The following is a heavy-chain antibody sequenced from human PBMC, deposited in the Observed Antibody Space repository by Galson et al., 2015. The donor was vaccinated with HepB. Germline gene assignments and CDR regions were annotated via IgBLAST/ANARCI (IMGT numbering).Heavy chain of an antibody. CDR3: ARARYSSSSPDY. CDR1: GGTFSSYA. V-gene: IGHV1-18*01. CDR2: ISGYNGNA. J-gene: IGHJ4*02. D-gene: IGHD6-6*01. Sequence: SVKVSCKASGGTFSSYAISWVRQAPGQGLEWTGWISGYNGNANYAVKVQDRVTISADTSTNTVYMELRSLRSDDTAIYYCARARYSSSSPDYWGQGTLVTVSS.